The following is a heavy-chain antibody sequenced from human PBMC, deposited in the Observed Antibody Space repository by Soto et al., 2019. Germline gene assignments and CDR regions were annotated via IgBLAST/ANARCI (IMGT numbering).Heavy chain of an antibody. D-gene: IGHD5-12*01. CDR3: AKDFSGYDQPDYYYGLDV. J-gene: IGHJ6*02. CDR2: ISYDGSNK. Sequence: GGSLRLSCAASGFTFSSYGMHWVRQAPGKGLEWVAVISYDGSNKYYADSVKGRFTISRDNSKNTLYLQMNSLRAEDTAVYYCAKDFSGYDQPDYYYGLDVWGQGTTVTVSS. V-gene: IGHV3-30*18. CDR1: GFTFSSYG.